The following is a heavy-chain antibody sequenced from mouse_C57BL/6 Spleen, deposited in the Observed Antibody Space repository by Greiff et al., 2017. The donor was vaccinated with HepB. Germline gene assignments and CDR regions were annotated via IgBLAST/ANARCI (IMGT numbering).Heavy chain of an antibody. D-gene: IGHD4-1*01. CDR3: ARGKLGYFDY. CDR1: GYTFTSYT. Sequence: VKLMESGAELARPGASVKMSCKASGYTFTSYTMHWVKQRPGQGLEWIGYINPSSGYTKYNQKFKDKATLTADKSSSTAYMQLSSLTSEDSAVYYCARGKLGYFDYWGQGTTLTVSS. CDR2: INPSSGYT. J-gene: IGHJ2*01. V-gene: IGHV1-4*01.